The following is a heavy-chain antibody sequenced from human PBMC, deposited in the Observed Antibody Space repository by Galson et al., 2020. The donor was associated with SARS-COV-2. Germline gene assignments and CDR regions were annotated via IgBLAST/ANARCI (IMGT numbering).Heavy chain of an antibody. J-gene: IGHJ3*02. CDR2: ISAYNGNT. CDR1: GYTFTSYG. Sequence: ASVKVSCKASGYTFTSYGISWVRQAPGQGLEWMGWISAYNGNTNYAQKLQGRVTMTTDTSTSTAYMELRSLRSDDTAVYYCARVPTMFGVVMIRRDDALDIWGQGTMVTVAA. V-gene: IGHV1-18*04. CDR3: ARVPTMFGVVMIRRDDALDI. D-gene: IGHD3-3*01.